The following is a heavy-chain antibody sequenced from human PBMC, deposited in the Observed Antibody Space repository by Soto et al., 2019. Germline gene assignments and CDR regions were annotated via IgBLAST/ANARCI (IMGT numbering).Heavy chain of an antibody. J-gene: IGHJ4*02. CDR2: IFVGGGTT. CDR3: AKDHPWSTVATDY. V-gene: IGHV3-23*01. D-gene: IGHD4-17*01. CDR1: GFTFSSYA. Sequence: GGSLRLSCAASGFTFSSYAMTWVRQAPGKGLEWVSSIFVGGGTTYYADSVKGRFTISRDNSKNTLYLQMNSLRAEDTAVYYCAKDHPWSTVATDYWGQGALVTVSS.